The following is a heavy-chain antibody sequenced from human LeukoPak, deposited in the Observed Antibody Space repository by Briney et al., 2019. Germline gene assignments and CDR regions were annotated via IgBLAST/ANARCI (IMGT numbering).Heavy chain of an antibody. CDR2: INPNSGGT. CDR3: ARDVDSSGYCFDY. V-gene: IGHV1-2*02. D-gene: IGHD3-22*01. Sequence: ASVRVSCKASGYTFTGYYMHWVRQAPGQGLEWMGWINPNSGGTNCAQKFLGRVTMTRDTSISTAYMELSRLRSDDTAVYFCARDVDSSGYCFDYWGQGTLVTVSS. J-gene: IGHJ4*02. CDR1: GYTFTGYY.